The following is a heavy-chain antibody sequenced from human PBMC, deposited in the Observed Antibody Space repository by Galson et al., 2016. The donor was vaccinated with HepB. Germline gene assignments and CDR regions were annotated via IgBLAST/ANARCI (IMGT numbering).Heavy chain of an antibody. Sequence: SETLSLTCTVSGGSFSNYYWNWIRQPPGKGLEWMGYVFYTGTTNYNPSLKRRVTISVDTSKRHFSLRLNSVTAADTAVYFCASLGATGGFDNWGQGTLVTVSS. J-gene: IGHJ4*02. CDR1: GGSFSNYY. CDR3: ASLGATGGFDN. CDR2: VFYTGTT. D-gene: IGHD1-26*01. V-gene: IGHV4-59*01.